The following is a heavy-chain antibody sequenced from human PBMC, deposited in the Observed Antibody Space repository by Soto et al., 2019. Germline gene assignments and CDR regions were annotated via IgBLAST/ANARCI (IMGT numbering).Heavy chain of an antibody. V-gene: IGHV4-59*01. CDR1: GGSISSYY. J-gene: IGHJ3*02. CDR2: IYYSGST. CDR3: ARDAGFEAFDI. Sequence: PSETLSLTCTVSGGSISSYYWSWIRQPPGKGLEWIGYIYYSGSTKYNPSLKSRVTISVDTSKNQFSLKLNSVTAADTAVYYCARDAGFEAFDIWGQGTMVTVSS.